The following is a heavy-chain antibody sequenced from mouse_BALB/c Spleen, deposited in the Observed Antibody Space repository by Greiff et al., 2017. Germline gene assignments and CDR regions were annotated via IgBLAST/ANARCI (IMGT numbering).Heavy chain of an antibody. Sequence: QVQLQQPGAELVKPGASVKLSCKASGYTFTSYWMHWVKQRPGQGLEWIGEINPSNGRTNYNEKFKSKATLTVDKSSSTAYMQLSSLTSEDSAVYYCARSSMIRGDYWGQGTTLTVSS. CDR1: GYTFTSYW. CDR2: INPSNGRT. J-gene: IGHJ2*01. CDR3: ARSSMIRGDY. V-gene: IGHV1S81*02. D-gene: IGHD2-4*01.